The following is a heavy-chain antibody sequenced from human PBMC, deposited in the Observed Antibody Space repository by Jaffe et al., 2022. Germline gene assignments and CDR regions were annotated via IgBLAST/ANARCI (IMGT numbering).Heavy chain of an antibody. Sequence: QVQLQESGPGLVKPSETLSLTCSVSGYSLTSGYYWGWIRQPPGKGLEWIGSIYHYGTTYYNPSLKSRVTISVDTSKNQFSLNLYSATAADTAVYYCARDLAVAGPRYFDLWGRGTLVTVSS. CDR1: GYSLTSGYY. J-gene: IGHJ2*01. CDR3: ARDLAVAGPRYFDL. D-gene: IGHD6-19*01. CDR2: IYHYGTT. V-gene: IGHV4-38-2*02.